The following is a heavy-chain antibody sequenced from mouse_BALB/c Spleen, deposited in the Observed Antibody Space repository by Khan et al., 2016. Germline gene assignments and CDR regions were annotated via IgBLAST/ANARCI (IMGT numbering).Heavy chain of an antibody. D-gene: IGHD2-1*01. CDR3: PSSGVNYDFDY. J-gene: IGHJ2*01. Sequence: QIQLVQSGPELKKPGETVKISCKASGYTFTNYGMNWVKQAPGKGLKWMGWINTYTGEPTYTDDFKGRFAFSLETSASTAYLQIINLKNEDTATXFCPSSGVNYDFDYWGQGTTLTVSS. V-gene: IGHV9-3-1*01. CDR1: GYTFTNYG. CDR2: INTYTGEP.